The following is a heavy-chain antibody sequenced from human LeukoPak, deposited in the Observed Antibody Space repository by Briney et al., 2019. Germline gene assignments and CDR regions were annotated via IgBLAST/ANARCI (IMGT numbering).Heavy chain of an antibody. CDR2: VYPNGNT. J-gene: IGHJ5*02. V-gene: IGHV4-4*07. CDR1: ADSINIYY. CDR3: ARNPTLARFDP. Sequence: PSETLSLTCTISADSINIYYWTWIRQPAGKGLEWIGRVYPNGNTNYNPSLKSRVTMSVDTSKNQFSLRLTSVTAADTAVYYCARNPTLARFDPWGQGTLVTVSS.